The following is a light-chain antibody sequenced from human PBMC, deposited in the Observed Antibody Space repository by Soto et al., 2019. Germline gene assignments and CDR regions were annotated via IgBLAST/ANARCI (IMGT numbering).Light chain of an antibody. Sequence: ETVMTQSPVTLSVSPGDTATLSCRASQRVSSHLAWYQQKPGQAPRFLIYGASSRATGIPDRFSGSGSGTDFTLTISRLEPEDFAVYYCQQYGNSPPTFGQGTKVDIK. CDR2: GAS. CDR3: QQYGNSPPT. V-gene: IGKV3-20*01. CDR1: QRVSSH. J-gene: IGKJ1*01.